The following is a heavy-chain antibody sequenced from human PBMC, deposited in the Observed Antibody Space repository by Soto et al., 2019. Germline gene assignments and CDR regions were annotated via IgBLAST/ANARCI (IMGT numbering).Heavy chain of an antibody. CDR3: ARCYNWFDP. D-gene: IGHD3-10*01. Sequence: SETLSLTCTVSGGSISSYYWSWIRQPPGKGLGWIGYIYYSGSANYNPSLKSRVTISVDTSKNQFSLKLSSVTAADTAVYYCARCYNWFDPWGQGTLVTVSS. CDR1: GGSISSYY. J-gene: IGHJ5*02. V-gene: IGHV4-59*01. CDR2: IYYSGSA.